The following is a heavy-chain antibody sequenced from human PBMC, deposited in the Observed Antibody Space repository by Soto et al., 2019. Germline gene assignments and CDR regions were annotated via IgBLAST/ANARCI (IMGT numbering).Heavy chain of an antibody. D-gene: IGHD2-15*01. CDR3: AREGRP. V-gene: IGHV3-66*01. CDR2: IYSGGST. J-gene: IGHJ5*02. CDR1: GFIFDDYG. Sequence: GGSLRLSCAASGFIFDDYGMSWVRQAPGKGLEWVSVIYSGGSTYFADSVKDRFSISRDNSKNTLHLQMNSLRAEDTAVYYCAREGRPWGQGTLVTVSS.